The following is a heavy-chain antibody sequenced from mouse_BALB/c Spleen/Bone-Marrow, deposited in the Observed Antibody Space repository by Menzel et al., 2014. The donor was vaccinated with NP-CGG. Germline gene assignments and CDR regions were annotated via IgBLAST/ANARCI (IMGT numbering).Heavy chain of an antibody. V-gene: IGHV1-7*01. CDR2: INPSTGYT. J-gene: IGHJ4*01. Sequence: VQLQQSGAELAKPGASVKMSCKVSGYTFTSYWMHWVKQRPGQVLEWIGYINPSTGYTEYNLKFKDKATLTADKSSSTAYIQLSSLTSEDSAVYYCASPYGYEDYSAMDYWGQGTSVTVSS. CDR1: GYTFTSYW. CDR3: ASPYGYEDYSAMDY. D-gene: IGHD1-2*01.